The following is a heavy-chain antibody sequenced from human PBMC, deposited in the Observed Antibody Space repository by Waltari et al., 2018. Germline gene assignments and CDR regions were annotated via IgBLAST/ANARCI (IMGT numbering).Heavy chain of an antibody. J-gene: IGHJ4*02. V-gene: IGHV3-23*03. CDR1: GFTFSSYA. CDR3: AILPTGGVDY. D-gene: IGHD7-27*01. Sequence: EVQLLESGGGLVQPGGSLRLSCAASGFTFSSYAMSWVRQAPGKGLEWVSVIYSGVSTYYADSGKGRFTISRDNSKNTLYLQMNSLRAEDTAVYYCAILPTGGVDYWGQGTLVTVSS. CDR2: IYSGVST.